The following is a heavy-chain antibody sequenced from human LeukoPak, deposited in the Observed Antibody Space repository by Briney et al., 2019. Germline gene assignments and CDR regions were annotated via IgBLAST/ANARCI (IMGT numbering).Heavy chain of an antibody. CDR1: GGSISSSSYY. J-gene: IGHJ4*02. D-gene: IGHD5-12*01. V-gene: IGHV4-39*01. CDR3: ARSPNSGYDPFDY. Sequence: SETLSLTCTVSGGSISSSSYYWGWIRQPQGKGLEWIGSSYYSGSTYYNPSLKSRVTISVDTSKNQFSLKLSSVTAADTAVYYCARSPNSGYDPFDYWGQGTLVTVSS. CDR2: SYYSGST.